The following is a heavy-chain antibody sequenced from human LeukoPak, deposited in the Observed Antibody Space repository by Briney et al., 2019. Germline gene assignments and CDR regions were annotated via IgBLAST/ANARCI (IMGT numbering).Heavy chain of an antibody. J-gene: IGHJ4*02. V-gene: IGHV3-30*04. CDR3: ARDRVGAYSPLVDY. CDR1: GFTFSSYA. Sequence: GGSLRLSCAASGFTFSSYAMHWVRQAPGKGLEWVAVISYDGSNKYYADSVKGRFTISRDNSKNTLYLQMNSLRAEDTAVYYCARDRVGAYSPLVDYWGQGTLVTVSS. CDR2: ISYDGSNK. D-gene: IGHD1-26*01.